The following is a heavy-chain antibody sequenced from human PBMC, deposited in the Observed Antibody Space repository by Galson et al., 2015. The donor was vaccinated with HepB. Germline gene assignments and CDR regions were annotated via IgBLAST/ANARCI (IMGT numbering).Heavy chain of an antibody. V-gene: IGHV3-7*03. Sequence: SLRLSCAVSGFTFSNYWMSWVRQAPGKGLEWVANIKQDGSEKYYVDSVKGRFTISRDNAKNSLYLQMNSLRAEDTAVYYCARDFADTGMAPFDYWGQGTLVTVSS. CDR2: IKQDGSEK. D-gene: IGHD5-18*01. J-gene: IGHJ4*02. CDR1: GFTFSNYW. CDR3: ARDFADTGMAPFDY.